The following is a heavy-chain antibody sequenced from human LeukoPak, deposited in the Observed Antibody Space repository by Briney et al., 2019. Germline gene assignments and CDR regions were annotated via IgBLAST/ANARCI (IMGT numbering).Heavy chain of an antibody. Sequence: SETLSLTCIVSGGSISGYYWSWIRQPAGKGLEWIGHMDTSGHTNYNSALMSRVTMSVDTSKNQFSLRLTSVTAADTAVYYCARHWSHSVAQFGRSYWFDPWGQGTLVTVSS. CDR3: ARHWSHSVAQFGRSYWFDP. CDR1: GGSISGYY. J-gene: IGHJ5*02. D-gene: IGHD2-15*01. CDR2: MDTSGHT. V-gene: IGHV4-4*07.